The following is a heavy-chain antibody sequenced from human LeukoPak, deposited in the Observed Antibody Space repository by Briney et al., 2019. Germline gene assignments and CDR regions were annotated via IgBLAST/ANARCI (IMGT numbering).Heavy chain of an antibody. J-gene: IGHJ4*02. CDR2: IRYDGSNK. Sequence: PGGSLRLSCAGSGFTFSSYGMHWVRQAPGKGLEWVSFIRYDGSNKYYADSVKGRFTISRDNSKNTLYLQMNSLRAEDTAVYYCAKEQTPHYYDSYSSIDYWGQGTLVTVSS. CDR3: AKEQTPHYYDSYSSIDY. D-gene: IGHD3-22*01. V-gene: IGHV3-30*02. CDR1: GFTFSSYG.